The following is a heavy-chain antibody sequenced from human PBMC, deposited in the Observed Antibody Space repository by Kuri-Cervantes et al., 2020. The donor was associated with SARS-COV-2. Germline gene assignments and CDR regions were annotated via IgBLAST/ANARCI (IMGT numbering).Heavy chain of an antibody. D-gene: IGHD3-3*01. CDR3: ARNKYYDFLSGYYYYYYGMDV. V-gene: IGHV3-33*01. J-gene: IGHJ6*04. CDR2: IWYDGSNK. Sequence: GGSLRPSCAASGFTFSSYGMHWVRQAPGKGLEWVAVIWYDGSNKYYGDSVKGRFTTSRDNSKNTLYLQVNRLRAEYTAVYYCARNKYYDFLSGYYYYYYGMDVWGKGTTVTVSS. CDR1: GFTFSSYG.